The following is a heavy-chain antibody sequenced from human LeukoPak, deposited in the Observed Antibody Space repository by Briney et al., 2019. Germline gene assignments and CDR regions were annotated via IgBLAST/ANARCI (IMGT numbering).Heavy chain of an antibody. Sequence: PGGSLRLSCAASGFTFSSYSMNWVRQAPGKGLEWVSSISSSSSYIYYVDSVKGRFTISRDNAKNSLYLQMNSLRAEDTAVYYCARDSYYYYDSSGSNDYWGQGTLVTVSS. J-gene: IGHJ4*02. CDR3: ARDSYYYYDSSGSNDY. CDR2: ISSSSSYI. V-gene: IGHV3-21*01. D-gene: IGHD3-22*01. CDR1: GFTFSSYS.